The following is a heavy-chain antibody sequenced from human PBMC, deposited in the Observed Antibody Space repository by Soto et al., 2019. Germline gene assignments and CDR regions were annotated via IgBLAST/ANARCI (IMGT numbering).Heavy chain of an antibody. J-gene: IGHJ3*02. D-gene: IGHD3-16*01. CDR2: IYYSEST. V-gene: IGHV4-59*01. CDR1: GGSISTYY. Sequence: SETLSLTCTVSGGSISTYYWSRMRQPPGKGLEWIGYIYYSESTNSNPSLKGRVTISEDTSKNQLSLKLSSVTAADTAVYFCARDAGGRGNGAFDIWGQGTMVTVSS. CDR3: ARDAGGRGNGAFDI.